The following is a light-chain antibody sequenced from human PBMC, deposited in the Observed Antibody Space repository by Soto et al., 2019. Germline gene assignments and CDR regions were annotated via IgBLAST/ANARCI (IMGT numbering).Light chain of an antibody. CDR3: SSYTTSNTRQIV. V-gene: IGLV2-14*03. Sequence: QSALTQPASVSGSPGQSITISCKGTSSDVGGYNYVSWYQHHPGKAPKLLIYDVSNRPSGISNRFSGSKSDNTASLTISGLQPEDEADYYCSSYTTSNTRQIVFGTGTKVTVL. CDR1: SSDVGGYNY. CDR2: DVS. J-gene: IGLJ1*01.